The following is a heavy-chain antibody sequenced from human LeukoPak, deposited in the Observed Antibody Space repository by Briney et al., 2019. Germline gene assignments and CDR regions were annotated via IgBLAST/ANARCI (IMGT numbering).Heavy chain of an antibody. CDR2: ISGSGGST. D-gene: IGHD6-19*01. Sequence: GGSLRLSCAASGLTFSSYAMSWVRQAPGKGLEWVSAISGSGGSTYYADSVKGRFTISRDNSKNTLYLQMNSLRAEDTAVYYCAKDGPYSSGWYGNGFDYWGQGTLVTVSS. CDR1: GLTFSSYA. CDR3: AKDGPYSSGWYGNGFDY. V-gene: IGHV3-23*01. J-gene: IGHJ4*02.